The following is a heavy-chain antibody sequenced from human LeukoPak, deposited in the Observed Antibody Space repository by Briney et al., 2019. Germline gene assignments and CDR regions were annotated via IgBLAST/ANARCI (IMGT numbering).Heavy chain of an antibody. D-gene: IGHD2-15*01. V-gene: IGHV3-23*01. J-gene: IGHJ4*02. Sequence: PGGSLRLSCAASGCTFSSYSMSWVRQAPGKGLEWVSAISGSGGSTYYADSVKGRFTISRDNSKNTLYLQMNSLRAEDTAVYYCAKDSPPVGLGYCSGGSCYPQFDYWGQGTLVTVSS. CDR2: ISGSGGST. CDR1: GCTFSSYS. CDR3: AKDSPPVGLGYCSGGSCYPQFDY.